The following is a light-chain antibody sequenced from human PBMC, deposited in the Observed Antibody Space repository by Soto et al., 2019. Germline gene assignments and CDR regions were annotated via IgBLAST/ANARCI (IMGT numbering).Light chain of an antibody. Sequence: QSALTQPASVSGSPGQSVTISCTGASSDVGGYDYVSWYQQHPGKAPKLILYEVNNRPSGVSNHFSGSKSGNTASLIISGLQADDEADYYCSSYTSISTPVFGGGTKLTVL. V-gene: IGLV2-14*01. CDR2: EVN. CDR1: SSDVGGYDY. CDR3: SSYTSISTPV. J-gene: IGLJ2*01.